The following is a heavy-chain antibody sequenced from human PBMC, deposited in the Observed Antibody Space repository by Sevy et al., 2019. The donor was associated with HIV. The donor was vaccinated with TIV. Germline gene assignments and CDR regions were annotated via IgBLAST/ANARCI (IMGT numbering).Heavy chain of an antibody. CDR3: AREREQLVGGPDYYYYGMDV. J-gene: IGHJ6*02. CDR2: ISYDGSNK. D-gene: IGHD6-6*01. Sequence: GGSLRLSCAASGFTFSSYAMHWVRQAPGKGLEWVAVISYDGSNKYYADSVKGRFTISRDNSKNTLYLQMNSLRAEDTAVYYCAREREQLVGGPDYYYYGMDVWGQGTTVTVSS. CDR1: GFTFSSYA. V-gene: IGHV3-30-3*01.